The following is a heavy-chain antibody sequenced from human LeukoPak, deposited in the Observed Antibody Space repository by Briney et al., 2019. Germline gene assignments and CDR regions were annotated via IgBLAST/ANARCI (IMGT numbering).Heavy chain of an antibody. J-gene: IGHJ4*02. CDR2: ISDGGST. CDR1: GGSITSYY. Sequence: PETLSLTCSVSGGSITSYYWSWIRQPPGKGLEWIGYISDGGSTNYNPSLKSRVSISVDTSKNQFSLKLSSVTAADTAVYFCARASTTFDDWGQGTLVTVSS. CDR3: ARASTTFDD. D-gene: IGHD1-14*01. V-gene: IGHV4-59*01.